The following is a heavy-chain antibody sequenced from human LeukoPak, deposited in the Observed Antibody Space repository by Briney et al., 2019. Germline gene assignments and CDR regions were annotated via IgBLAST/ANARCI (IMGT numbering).Heavy chain of an antibody. CDR2: IYYSGST. CDR3: ASGYSYGPFDY. CDR1: GGSISSYY. V-gene: IGHV4-59*01. J-gene: IGHJ4*02. Sequence: PSETLSLTCTVSGGSISSYYWSWIRQPPGKGLEWIGYIYYSGSTNYNPSLKSRVTISVDTSKNQFSLKLSSVTAAHTAVYYCASGYSYGPFDYWGQGTLVTVSS. D-gene: IGHD5-18*01.